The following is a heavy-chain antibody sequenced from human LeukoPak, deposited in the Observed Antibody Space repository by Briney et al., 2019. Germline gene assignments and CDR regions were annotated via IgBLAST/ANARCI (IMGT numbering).Heavy chain of an antibody. J-gene: IGHJ3*02. CDR2: ISWNSGSI. D-gene: IGHD6-19*01. CDR3: AKDASSGWYDDAFDI. V-gene: IGHV3-9*01. CDR1: GFTFDDYA. Sequence: GRSLRLSCAASGFTFDDYAMHWVRQAPGKGLEWVSGISWNSGSIGYADSVKGRFTISRDNAKNSLYLQMSSLRAEDTALYYCAKDASSGWYDDAFDIWGQGTMVTVSS.